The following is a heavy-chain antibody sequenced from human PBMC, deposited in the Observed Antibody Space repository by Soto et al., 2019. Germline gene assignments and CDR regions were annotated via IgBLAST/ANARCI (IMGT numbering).Heavy chain of an antibody. CDR3: ARGISEWELLN. J-gene: IGHJ4*02. V-gene: IGHV4-34*01. CDR1: GGSLSGYF. Sequence: PSETLSLTCAVYGGSLSGYFWTWIRQSPVKGLEWIGEINHIGNSNYNVSLKSRVTMSVDTSKNQFSLKLTSVTAADTAVYYCARGISEWELLNWGQGTLVTVSS. CDR2: INHIGNS. D-gene: IGHD1-26*01.